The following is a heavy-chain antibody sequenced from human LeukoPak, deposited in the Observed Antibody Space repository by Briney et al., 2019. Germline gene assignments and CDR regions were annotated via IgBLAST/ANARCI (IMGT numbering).Heavy chain of an antibody. CDR1: GGTFSSYA. V-gene: IGHV1-69*05. CDR3: ARDRGYYYDSSGYFYGFDY. J-gene: IGHJ4*02. CDR2: IIPIFGTA. D-gene: IGHD3-22*01. Sequence: GSSVKVSRKASGGTFSSYAISWVRQAPGQGLEWMGRIIPIFGTANYAQKFQGRVTITTDESTSTAYMELSSLRSEDTAVYYCARDRGYYYDSSGYFYGFDYWGQGTLVTVSS.